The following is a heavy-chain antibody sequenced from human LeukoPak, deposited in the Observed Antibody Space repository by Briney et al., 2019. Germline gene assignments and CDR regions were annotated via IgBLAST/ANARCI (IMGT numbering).Heavy chain of an antibody. CDR3: ARDLGSVVDTAMDSYYFDY. Sequence: GGSLRLSCAASGFTFSDHFMDWVRQAPGKGLEWVSSISSRSSYRYYADSVTGRFTISRDNAKNSVSLQMNSLRAEDTAVYYCARDLGSVVDTAMDSYYFDYWGQGTLVTVSS. D-gene: IGHD5-18*01. V-gene: IGHV3-21*01. CDR1: GFTFSDHF. J-gene: IGHJ4*02. CDR2: ISSRSSYR.